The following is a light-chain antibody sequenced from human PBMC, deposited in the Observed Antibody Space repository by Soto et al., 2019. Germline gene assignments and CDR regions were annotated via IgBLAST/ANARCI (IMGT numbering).Light chain of an antibody. J-gene: IGLJ1*01. CDR1: SSDGGDYTF. Sequence: SAPTQPASVSGSPGQSITVSCIATSSDGGDYTFFSWYQHHPGKAPKLIIYEVSDRPSGVSTRFSGSRSGNTAPLTTSGLQVENEPDYYCSSYRTSSRAVFGTGPKVTV. CDR3: SSYRTSSRAV. CDR2: EVS. V-gene: IGLV2-14*01.